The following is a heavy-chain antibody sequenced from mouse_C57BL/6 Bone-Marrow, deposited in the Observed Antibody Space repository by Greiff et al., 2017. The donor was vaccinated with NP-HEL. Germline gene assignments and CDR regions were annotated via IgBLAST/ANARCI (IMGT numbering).Heavy chain of an antibody. J-gene: IGHJ3*01. Sequence: EVQLQQSGAELVKPGASVKLSCTASGFNFTGYYMHWVKQRTEQGLEWIGRIDPADGDTKYAPKFQGKATITADTSANTAYLQLRSLTSEDTAVYYGAGPWFAYWGQGTLGTVSA. CDR2: IDPADGDT. CDR1: GFNFTGYY. CDR3: AGPWFAY. V-gene: IGHV14-2*01.